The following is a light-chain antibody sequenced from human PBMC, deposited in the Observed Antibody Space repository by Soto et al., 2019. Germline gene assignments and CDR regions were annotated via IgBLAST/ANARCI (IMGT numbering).Light chain of an antibody. CDR2: GAS. CDR3: QQYGSSPPLT. J-gene: IGKJ4*01. V-gene: IGKV3-20*01. Sequence: EIVLTQSPGTLSLSPGERATLSCRASQSVSSSYLAWYQQKPGQAPRLLIYGASSRGTGIPARFSGSGSGTDFSLTISRLETEDFAVYYCQQYGSSPPLTFGGGTKVEIK. CDR1: QSVSSSY.